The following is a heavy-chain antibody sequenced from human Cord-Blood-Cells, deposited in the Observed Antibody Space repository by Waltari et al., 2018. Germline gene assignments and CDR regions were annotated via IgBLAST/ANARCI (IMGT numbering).Heavy chain of an antibody. CDR1: GGTFSSYA. Sequence: QVQLVQSGAEVKKPGSSVKVSCKASGGTFSSYAISWVRQAPGQGLEWMGRIVPILGIANYAQKFQGRGTITADKSTSTAYMELSSLRSEDTAVYYCASIYCSSTSCWIDPWGQGTLVTVSS. CDR3: ASIYCSSTSCWIDP. D-gene: IGHD2-2*01. V-gene: IGHV1-69*09. J-gene: IGHJ5*02. CDR2: IVPILGIA.